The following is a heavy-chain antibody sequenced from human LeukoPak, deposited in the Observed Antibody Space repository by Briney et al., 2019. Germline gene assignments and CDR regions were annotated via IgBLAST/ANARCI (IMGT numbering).Heavy chain of an antibody. CDR2: IIPIFGTA. V-gene: IGHV1-69*13. CDR1: GGTFSSYA. CDR3: ARQYCSGGSCYPYYYGMDV. J-gene: IGHJ6*02. Sequence: SVKVSCKASGGTFSSYAISWVRQAPGQGLEWMGGIIPIFGTANYAQKFQGRVTITADESTSTAYMELSSLRSEDTAVYYCARQYCSGGSCYPYYYGMDVWGQGTTVTVSS. D-gene: IGHD2-15*01.